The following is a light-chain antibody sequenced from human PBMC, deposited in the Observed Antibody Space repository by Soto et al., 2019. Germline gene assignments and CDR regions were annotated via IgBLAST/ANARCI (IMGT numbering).Light chain of an antibody. CDR1: SSDIGAYNY. CDR2: EVS. Sequence: QSALTQPASVSGSPGQSITISCTGSSSDIGAYNYVSWFQQYPGKAPKLIISEVSNRPSGVSNRFSGSKSGTAASLTISGLQAEDEADYYCSSYTSSSTLRVFGGGTKLTVL. J-gene: IGLJ3*02. V-gene: IGLV2-14*01. CDR3: SSYTSSSTLRV.